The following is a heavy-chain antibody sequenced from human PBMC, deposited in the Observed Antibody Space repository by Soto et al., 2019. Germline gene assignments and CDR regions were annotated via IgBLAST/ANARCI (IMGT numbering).Heavy chain of an antibody. CDR3: ARVGRGFCSSARCYSDGFDL. J-gene: IGHJ3*01. CDR2: ISPSNTTI. CDR1: GFSFSLYP. V-gene: IGHV3-48*03. Sequence: RLSCAASGFSFSLYPMNWVRQAPGKGLEWLSYISPSNTTIYYADSVKGRFTISRDNAKDSLDLQMNGLRDDDTAVYYCARVGRGFCSSARCYSDGFDLWGRVTVVTVSS. D-gene: IGHD2-2*03.